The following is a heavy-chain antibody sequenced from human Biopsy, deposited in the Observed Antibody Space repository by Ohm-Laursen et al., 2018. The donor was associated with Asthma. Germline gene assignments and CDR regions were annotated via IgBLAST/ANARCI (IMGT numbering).Heavy chain of an antibody. Sequence: ASVKASCKAYGYTFTSYGISWVRQAPGQGLEWMGWISAYNGNTNYAQKLQGRVTMTTDTSTSTAYMELRSLRSEDSAVYYCAREVSTVDYGYYYFAMDVWGQGTTVTVSS. CDR2: ISAYNGNT. V-gene: IGHV1-18*04. J-gene: IGHJ6*02. CDR3: AREVSTVDYGYYYFAMDV. D-gene: IGHD4-17*01. CDR1: GYTFTSYG.